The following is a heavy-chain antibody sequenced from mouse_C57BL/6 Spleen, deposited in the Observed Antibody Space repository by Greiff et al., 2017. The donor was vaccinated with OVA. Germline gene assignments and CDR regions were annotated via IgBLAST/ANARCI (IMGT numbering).Heavy chain of an antibody. V-gene: IGHV1-15*01. CDR2: IDPEPGGT. CDR3: TSVVARYYYAMDY. CDR1: GYTFTDYE. Sequence: VQLVESGAELVRPGASVTLSCKASGYTFTDYEMHWVKQTPVHGLEWIGAIDPEPGGTAYTQKFKGKAILTADKSSSTAYMELRSLTSEDSAVYYCTSVVARYYYAMDYWGQGTSVTVSS. J-gene: IGHJ4*01. D-gene: IGHD1-1*01.